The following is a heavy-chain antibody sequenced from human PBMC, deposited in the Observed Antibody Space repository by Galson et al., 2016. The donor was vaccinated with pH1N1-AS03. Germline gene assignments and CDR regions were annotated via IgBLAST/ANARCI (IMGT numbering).Heavy chain of an antibody. Sequence: SETLSLTCTVSGGSISTYYWTWIRQPAGKGLEWIGHIYATDNTQYSPSLRSRITLSLDTSKNQISLKLRSVTAADTAVYYCARHPYNSSPLYYYFYYMDVWGKGTTVTVSS. CDR2: IYATDNT. D-gene: IGHD6-13*01. CDR1: GGSISTYY. J-gene: IGHJ6*03. CDR3: ARHPYNSSPLYYYFYYMDV. V-gene: IGHV4-4*07.